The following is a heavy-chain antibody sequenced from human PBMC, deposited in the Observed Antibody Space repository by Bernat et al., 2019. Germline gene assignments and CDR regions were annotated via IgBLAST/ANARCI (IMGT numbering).Heavy chain of an antibody. J-gene: IGHJ3*02. CDR1: GFIFSSFW. Sequence: EVQLVESGGGLVQPGGSLRLSCAASGFIFSSFWMSWVRQAPGKGLEWVANIKHDGSDQYYVNSMKGRFTISGDNAKSSLYLQMNSLRDEDTAIYYCARYCSSTGCTDAFDIWGQGTMVTVSS. CDR2: IKHDGSDQ. V-gene: IGHV3-7*03. D-gene: IGHD2-2*01. CDR3: ARYCSSTGCTDAFDI.